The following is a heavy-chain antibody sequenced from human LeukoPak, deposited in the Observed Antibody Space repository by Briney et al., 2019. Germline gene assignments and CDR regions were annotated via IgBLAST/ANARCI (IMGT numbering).Heavy chain of an antibody. CDR3: ARDRNWGRGYFDL. CDR2: IFTTGST. J-gene: IGHJ2*01. V-gene: IGHV4-4*07. CDR1: GGSISSYY. D-gene: IGHD3-16*01. Sequence: SETLSLTCTVSGGSISSYYWSWIRQPAGKPLEWIGHIFTTGSTSYNPSLRTRVTISEDSSKDQFSLNLKSVTAADTAVYYCARDRNWGRGYFDLWGRGTLVIVSS.